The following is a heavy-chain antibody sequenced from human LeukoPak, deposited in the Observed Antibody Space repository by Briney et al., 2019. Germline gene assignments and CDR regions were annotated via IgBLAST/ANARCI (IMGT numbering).Heavy chain of an antibody. V-gene: IGHV3-9*03. Sequence: GGSLRLSCAASGFTFDDYAMHWVRQAPGKGLEWVSGISWNSGSIGYADSVKGRFTISRDNAKNSLYLQMNSLRAEDMALYYCARTAGVRDAFDIWGQGTMVTVSS. CDR3: ARTAGVRDAFDI. CDR2: ISWNSGSI. CDR1: GFTFDDYA. D-gene: IGHD1-14*01. J-gene: IGHJ3*02.